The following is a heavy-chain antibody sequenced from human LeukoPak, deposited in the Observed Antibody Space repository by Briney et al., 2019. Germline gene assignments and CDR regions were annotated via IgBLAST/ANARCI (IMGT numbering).Heavy chain of an antibody. J-gene: IGHJ4*02. CDR3: ARDYLRGYSGYDSGGLNY. D-gene: IGHD5-12*01. CDR1: GFTLSTYW. V-gene: IGHV3-7*01. Sequence: PGGSLRLSCAAAGFTLSTYWMSWVRQAPGKGLEWVANIKQDGSEKYYVDSVKGRFTISRDNAKNSLYLQMNSLRAEDTAVYYCARDYLRGYSGYDSGGLNYWGQGTLVTVSS. CDR2: IKQDGSEK.